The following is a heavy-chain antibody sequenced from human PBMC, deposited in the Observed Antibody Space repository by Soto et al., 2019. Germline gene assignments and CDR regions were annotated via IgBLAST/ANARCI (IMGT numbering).Heavy chain of an antibody. CDR3: ARDKITGLFDY. CDR1: GDSVSSSSVT. Sequence: SQTLSLTCAISGDSVSSSSVTWNWIRQSPSRGLEWLGRTYYRSKWYNDYAVSVKSRITINPDTSKNQFSLKLTSVTAADTAVYYCARDKITGLFDYWGQGTLVTVSS. CDR2: TYYRSKWYN. V-gene: IGHV6-1*01. J-gene: IGHJ4*02. D-gene: IGHD2-8*02.